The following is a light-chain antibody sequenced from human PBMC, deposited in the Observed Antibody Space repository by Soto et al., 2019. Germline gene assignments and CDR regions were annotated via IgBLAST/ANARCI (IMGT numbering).Light chain of an antibody. CDR1: ESVSSKY. J-gene: IGKJ2*01. CDR2: AGS. CDR3: QQYVNSPPLYT. Sequence: EIVLTQSPGTLSLSPGERATLSCRASESVSSKYLVWYQQKPGQGPRLLIYAGSSRATGIPDRFSGRGSGTDFTLTISRLEPEDFAVYYCQQYVNSPPLYTFGQGTKLEI. V-gene: IGKV3-20*01.